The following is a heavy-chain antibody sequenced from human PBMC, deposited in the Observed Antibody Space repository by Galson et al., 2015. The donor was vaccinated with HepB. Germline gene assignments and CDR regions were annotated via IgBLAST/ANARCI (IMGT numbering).Heavy chain of an antibody. CDR1: GFTFSDYY. D-gene: IGHD3-16*02. Sequence: SLRLSCAASGFTFSDYYMSWIRQAPGKGLEWVSYISSSSSYTNYADSVKGRSTISRDNAKNSLYLQMNSLRAEDTAVYYCASSGGSYPYYFDYWGQGTLVTVSS. V-gene: IGHV3-11*06. J-gene: IGHJ4*02. CDR3: ASSGGSYPYYFDY. CDR2: ISSSSSYT.